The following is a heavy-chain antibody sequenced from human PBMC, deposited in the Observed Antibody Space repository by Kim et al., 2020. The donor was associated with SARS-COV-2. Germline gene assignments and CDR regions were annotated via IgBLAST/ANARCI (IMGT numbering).Heavy chain of an antibody. CDR2: IYYSGST. D-gene: IGHD4-17*01. CDR1: GGSISSGGYY. J-gene: IGHJ4*02. V-gene: IGHV4-31*03. Sequence: SETLSLTCTVSGGSISSGGYYWSWIRQHPGKGLEWIGYIYYSGSTYYNPSLKSRVTISVDTSKNQFSLKLSSVTAADTAVYYCASFCVGDYAMVDYWGQGTLVTVSS. CDR3: ASFCVGDYAMVDY.